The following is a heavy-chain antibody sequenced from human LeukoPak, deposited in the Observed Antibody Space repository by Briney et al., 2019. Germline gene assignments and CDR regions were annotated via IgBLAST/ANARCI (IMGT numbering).Heavy chain of an antibody. CDR1: GYTFTSYD. CDR3: ARELPRVVVAALGDY. CDR2: MNPNSGNT. Sequence: ASVKVSCKASGYTFTSYDINWVRQATGLGLEWMGWMNPNSGNTGYAQKFQGRVTMTRNTSISTAYMELSSLRSEDTAVYYCARELPRVVVAALGDYWGQGTLVTVSS. J-gene: IGHJ4*02. V-gene: IGHV1-8*01. D-gene: IGHD2-15*01.